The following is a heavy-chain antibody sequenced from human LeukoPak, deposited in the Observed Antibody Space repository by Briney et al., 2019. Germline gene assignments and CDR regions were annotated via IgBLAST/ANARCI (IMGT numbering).Heavy chain of an antibody. Sequence: ASVKVSCKTSGYTFTANYMHWVRQGPGQGLEWMGWLNPNTGDTLYIQKFQGRVTMTGDTSISTAYMELSRLMSDDTAVYYCARIGLKTTGYYRLDYWGQGTLVTVSS. V-gene: IGHV1-2*02. J-gene: IGHJ4*02. CDR3: ARIGLKTTGYYRLDY. CDR1: GYTFTANY. CDR2: LNPNTGDT. D-gene: IGHD3-9*01.